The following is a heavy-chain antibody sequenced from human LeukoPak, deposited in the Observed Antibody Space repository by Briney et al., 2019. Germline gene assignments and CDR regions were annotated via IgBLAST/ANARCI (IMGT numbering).Heavy chain of an antibody. V-gene: IGHV3-48*01. CDR2: ISSSSSTI. CDR3: ATDYDSTTPGYFDY. CDR1: GFTLSSYW. J-gene: IGHJ4*02. Sequence: GGSLRLSCAASGFTLSSYWLSWVRQAPGKGLEWVSYISSSSSTIYYADSVKGRFTISRDNAKNSLYLQMNSLRAEDTAVYYCATDYDSTTPGYFDYWGQGTLVTVSS. D-gene: IGHD3-22*01.